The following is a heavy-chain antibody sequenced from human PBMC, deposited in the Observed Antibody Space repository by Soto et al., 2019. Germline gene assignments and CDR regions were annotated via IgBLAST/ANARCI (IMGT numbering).Heavy chain of an antibody. CDR3: ARDQLILPAHDFFYGSDV. CDR2: IPQEGSDG. CDR1: GFTLSMYS. D-gene: IGHD2-21*02. J-gene: IGHJ6*02. Sequence: DVHLEVSGGGLVQPGESLRLSCEVSGFTLSMYSMTWVRQAPGKGLEWVAKIPQEGSDGHYVDSVKGRFTISRDNAENSVYLQMNTLRAEDTAVYYCARDQLILPAHDFFYGSDVWGQGAKVTVSS. V-gene: IGHV3-7*03.